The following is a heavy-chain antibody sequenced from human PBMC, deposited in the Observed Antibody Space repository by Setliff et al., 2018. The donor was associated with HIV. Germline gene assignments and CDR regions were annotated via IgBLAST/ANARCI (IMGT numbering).Heavy chain of an antibody. CDR3: ARAVNYWGLLSWFDP. Sequence: SETLSLTCTVSGDSTSTYYWNWIRQSPGRGLEGIGYIYTTQTTKYNPSLKSRVTMSVDTSKNQFSLKLRSVTAADTAVYYCARAVNYWGLLSWFDPWGQGTLVTVSS. CDR1: GDSTSTYY. CDR2: IYTTQTT. D-gene: IGHD7-27*01. V-gene: IGHV4-4*08. J-gene: IGHJ5*02.